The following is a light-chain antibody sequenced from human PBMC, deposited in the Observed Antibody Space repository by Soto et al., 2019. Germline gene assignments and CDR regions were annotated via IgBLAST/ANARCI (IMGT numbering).Light chain of an antibody. Sequence: DVQMTHSPATLSASVGDKVTITCLASKSISSWLAWYQQKPGKSPKLLIYDASSLESGVPSRFSGSGSGTEFTLTIISLQPDDFASYYCKVSTSHPCPFAQGT. J-gene: IGKJ1*01. V-gene: IGKV1-5*01. CDR3: KVSTSHPCP. CDR1: KSISSW. CDR2: DAS.